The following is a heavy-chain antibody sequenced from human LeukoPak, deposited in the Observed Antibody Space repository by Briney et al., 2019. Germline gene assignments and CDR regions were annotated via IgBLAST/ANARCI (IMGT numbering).Heavy chain of an antibody. Sequence: GGSLRLSCAASGFTFSDYYMSWIRQAPGKGLEWVSYISSSGSTIYYADSVKGRFTISRDDAKNSLYLQMNSLRAEDTAVYYCARVYYDSSPDYWGQGTLVTVSS. V-gene: IGHV3-11*01. D-gene: IGHD3-22*01. J-gene: IGHJ4*02. CDR2: ISSSGSTI. CDR3: ARVYYDSSPDY. CDR1: GFTFSDYY.